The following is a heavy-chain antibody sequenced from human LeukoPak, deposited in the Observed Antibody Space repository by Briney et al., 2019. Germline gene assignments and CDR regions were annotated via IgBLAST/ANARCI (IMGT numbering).Heavy chain of an antibody. CDR3: ARGGRGIRAGYYYYMDV. CDR1: GFTFSSYS. CDR2: ISSSSSYI. V-gene: IGHV3-21*01. Sequence: GGSLRLSCAASGFTFSSYSMNWVRQAPGKGLEWVSSISSSSSYIYYADSVKGRFTISRDNAKNSLYLQMNSLRAEDTAVYYCARGGRGIRAGYYYYMDVWGKGTTVTVSS. J-gene: IGHJ6*03.